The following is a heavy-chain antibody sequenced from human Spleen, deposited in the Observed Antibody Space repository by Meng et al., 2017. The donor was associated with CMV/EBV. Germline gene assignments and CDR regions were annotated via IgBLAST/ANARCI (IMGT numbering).Heavy chain of an antibody. V-gene: IGHV1-2*02. CDR2: INPKSGGS. Sequence: ASVKVSCKASGYNFTAYYLHWVRQAPGQGLEWMAWINPKSGGSNYAQKFQGRVTMTRDTSINTAYMELRRLRSDDTALYYCSRVGGYCTATSCLGTMDVWGQGTTVTVSS. CDR1: GYNFTAYY. D-gene: IGHD2-2*01. CDR3: SRVGGYCTATSCLGTMDV. J-gene: IGHJ6*02.